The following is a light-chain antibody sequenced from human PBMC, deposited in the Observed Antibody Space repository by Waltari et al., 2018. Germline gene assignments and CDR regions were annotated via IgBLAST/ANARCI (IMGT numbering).Light chain of an antibody. CDR1: SSVGGGYSL. V-gene: IGLV2-23*01. J-gene: IGLJ3*02. CDR3: CSYVRNVTWV. Sequence: QSALPQPAAVSGSPGQSRTLPCIGTSSVGGGYSLVSWYQQHPGKAPKLMLYEDSKRPAGVSNRLSGLKTGNTASLTISGLQAEDEADYYCCSYVRNVTWVFGGGTKLTVL. CDR2: EDS.